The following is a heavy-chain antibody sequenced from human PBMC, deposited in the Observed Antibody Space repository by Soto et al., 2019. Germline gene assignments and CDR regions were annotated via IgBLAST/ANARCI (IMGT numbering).Heavy chain of an antibody. CDR3: ARDRIPATTLGRFDP. D-gene: IGHD2-2*01. CDR1: GYSFTSHY. Sequence: QVQLVQSGAEVKKPGAAVKISCKASGYSFTSHYMHWVRQAPGQGLEWMGIINPSGGSASYAQKFQGRVTMTRDTSTRTVYMALSSLRSEDTAVYYCARDRIPATTLGRFDPWGQGTLVPVSS. V-gene: IGHV1-46*01. J-gene: IGHJ5*02. CDR2: INPSGGSA.